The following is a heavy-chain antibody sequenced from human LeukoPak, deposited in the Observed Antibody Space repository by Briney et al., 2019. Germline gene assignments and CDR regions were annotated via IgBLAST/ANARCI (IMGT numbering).Heavy chain of an antibody. V-gene: IGHV3-48*02. J-gene: IGHJ4*02. CDR2: IRSSGTTI. CDR1: GFTFSTYS. D-gene: IGHD6-13*01. Sequence: GGSLRLSCAASGFTFSTYSMNWVRQAPGKGLEWVSYIRSSGTTIYYADSVKGRFSISRDNAKNSLYLQLNSLRDEDTAVYYWAGGGGIPAAQGFAPFDYWGQGTLVIVSS. CDR3: AGGGGIPAAQGFAPFDY.